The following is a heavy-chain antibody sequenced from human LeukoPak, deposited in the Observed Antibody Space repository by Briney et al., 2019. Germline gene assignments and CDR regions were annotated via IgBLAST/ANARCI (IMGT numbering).Heavy chain of an antibody. CDR3: ARRPGN. J-gene: IGHJ4*02. V-gene: IGHV3-53*01. CDR2: IYSGGAI. Sequence: GGSLRLSCVASGFAVGSNYMSWVRQAPGKGLEWVSLIYSGGAIRYADSVKGRFTISRDSSKNTLFLQMNDLTVEDTARYYCARRPGNWGQGTVVTVSS. CDR1: GFAVGSNY. D-gene: IGHD1-14*01.